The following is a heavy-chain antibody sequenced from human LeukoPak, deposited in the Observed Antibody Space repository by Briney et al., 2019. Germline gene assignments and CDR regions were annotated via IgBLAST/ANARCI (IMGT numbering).Heavy chain of an antibody. Sequence: PGGSLRLSCAASGFSFSSYWMHWVRQVPGKGLEWVSAISGSGGSTYYADSVKGRFTISRDNSKNTLYLQMNSLRAEDTAVYYCAKAAFSYDYLFDYWGQGTLVTVSS. CDR3: AKAAFSYDYLFDY. CDR1: GFSFSSYW. V-gene: IGHV3-23*01. CDR2: ISGSGGST. D-gene: IGHD5-12*01. J-gene: IGHJ4*02.